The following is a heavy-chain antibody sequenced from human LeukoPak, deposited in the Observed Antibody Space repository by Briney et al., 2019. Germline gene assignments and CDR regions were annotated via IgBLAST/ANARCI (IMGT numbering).Heavy chain of an antibody. V-gene: IGHV3-23*01. CDR2: ISGGGYI. Sequence: PGGSLRLSCATSGFSFSTYSMAWVRQAPGRGLEWASVISGGGYIVYADSVKGRFTISRDNSENTVYLQMNSLRAEDTAIYYCARERDRGTDVADHFDHWGQGTLVTVSS. J-gene: IGHJ4*02. CDR3: ARERDRGTDVADHFDH. CDR1: GFSFSTYS. D-gene: IGHD6-19*01.